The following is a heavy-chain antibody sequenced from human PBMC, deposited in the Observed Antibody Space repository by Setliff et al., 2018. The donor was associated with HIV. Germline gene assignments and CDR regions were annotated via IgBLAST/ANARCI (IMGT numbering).Heavy chain of an antibody. D-gene: IGHD2-2*01. CDR3: ARGPPDIVVVPTTMRDAFDI. CDR2: ISSASSTR. Sequence: GGSLRLSCAASGFTFSDYYMSWIRQAPGKGLEWVSCISSASSTRYYGDSVRGRFTISRDNAKNSLYLQMNSLRAEDTAVYYCARGPPDIVVVPTTMRDAFDIWGQGTMVTVSS. CDR1: GFTFSDYY. J-gene: IGHJ3*02. V-gene: IGHV3-11*04.